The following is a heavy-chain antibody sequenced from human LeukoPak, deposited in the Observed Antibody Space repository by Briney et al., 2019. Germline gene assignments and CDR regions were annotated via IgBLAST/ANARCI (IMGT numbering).Heavy chain of an antibody. D-gene: IGHD3-22*01. J-gene: IGHJ6*03. CDR2: IYTSGST. CDR3: ARTRYGYYDSSGEVSYYMDV. V-gene: IGHV4-4*07. Sequence: PSETLSLTCTVSGGSTSTYYWSWIRQPAGKGLEWIGRIYTSGSTNYNPSLKSRVTMSVDTSKNQFSLKLSSVTAADTAVYYCARTRYGYYDSSGEVSYYMDVWGKGTTVTISS. CDR1: GGSTSTYY.